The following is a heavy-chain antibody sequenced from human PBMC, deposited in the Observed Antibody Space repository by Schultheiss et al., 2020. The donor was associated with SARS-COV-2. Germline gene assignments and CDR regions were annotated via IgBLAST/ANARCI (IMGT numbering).Heavy chain of an antibody. J-gene: IGHJ6*02. Sequence: SQTLSLTCTVSGGSISSYYWSWIRQPPGKGLEWIGYIYYSGSTNYNPSLKSRVTISVDTSKNQFSLKLSSVTAADTAVYYCARDSGSYYYYGMDVWGQGTTVTVSS. V-gene: IGHV4-59*01. CDR3: ARDSGSYYYYGMDV. D-gene: IGHD1-26*01. CDR2: IYYSGST. CDR1: GGSISSYY.